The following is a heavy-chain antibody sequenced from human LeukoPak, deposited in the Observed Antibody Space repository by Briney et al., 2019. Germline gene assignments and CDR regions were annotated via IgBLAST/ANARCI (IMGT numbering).Heavy chain of an antibody. J-gene: IGHJ3*02. CDR1: GYTFTSYD. D-gene: IGHD4-17*01. V-gene: IGHV1-8*03. CDR2: MNPNSGNT. CDR3: ARGRDDYGDYDAFDI. Sequence: ASVKVSCKASGYTFTSYDINWVRQATGQGLEWMGWMNPNSGNTGYAQKFQGRVTITRNTSISTAYMELSSLRSDDTAVYYCARGRDDYGDYDAFDIWGQGTMVTVSS.